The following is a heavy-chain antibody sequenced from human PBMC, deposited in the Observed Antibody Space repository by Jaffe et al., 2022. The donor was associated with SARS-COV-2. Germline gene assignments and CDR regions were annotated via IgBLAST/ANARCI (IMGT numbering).Heavy chain of an antibody. CDR1: GGSISSGSYY. J-gene: IGHJ6*02. V-gene: IGHV4-61*02. D-gene: IGHD2-15*01. CDR2: IYTSGST. CDR3: ARDRGYCSGGSCYLDYYYYYGMDV. Sequence: QVQLQESGPGLVKPSQTLSLTCTVSGGSISSGSYYWSWIRQPAGKGLEWIGRIYTSGSTNYNPSLKSRVTISVDTSKNQFSLKLSSVTAADTAVYYCARDRGYCSGGSCYLDYYYYYGMDVWGQGTTVTVSS.